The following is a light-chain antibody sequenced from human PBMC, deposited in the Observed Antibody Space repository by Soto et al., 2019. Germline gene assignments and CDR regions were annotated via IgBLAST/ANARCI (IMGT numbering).Light chain of an antibody. Sequence: ALTQPASVSGSPGQSITISCTGTSSDVGGYNYVSWYQQHPGKAPKLMICDVSKRPSGVSNRFSGSKSGNTASLTISGLQAEDEADYYCSSYTSSSTYVFGSGTKVTVL. J-gene: IGLJ1*01. V-gene: IGLV2-14*01. CDR2: DVS. CDR3: SSYTSSSTYV. CDR1: SSDVGGYNY.